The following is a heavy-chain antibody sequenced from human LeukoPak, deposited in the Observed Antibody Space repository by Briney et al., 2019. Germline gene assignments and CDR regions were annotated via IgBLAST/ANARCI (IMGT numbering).Heavy chain of an antibody. D-gene: IGHD3-22*01. J-gene: IGHJ4*02. CDR1: GGSIGSSNYY. CDR3: AGPLLTYYSDSSAYS. CDR2: IYYSGST. Sequence: SETLSLTCSVSGGSIGSSNYYWGWIRQPPGEGLEWIGIIYYSGSTSYNPSLKSRVTISIDTSKNQFSLKLTSVTAADTAVYYCAGPLLTYYSDSSAYSWGQGTLVTVSS. V-gene: IGHV4-39*01.